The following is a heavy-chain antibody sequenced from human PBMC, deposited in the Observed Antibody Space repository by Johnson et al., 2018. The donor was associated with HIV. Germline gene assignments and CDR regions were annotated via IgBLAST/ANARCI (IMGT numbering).Heavy chain of an antibody. CDR1: GFTVSSNY. CDR2: IYSGGTT. V-gene: IGHV3-66*02. D-gene: IGHD3-10*01. Sequence: EVQLVESGGDMVQPGRSLRLSCAASGFTVSSNYMNWVRQAPGKGLEWVSVIYSGGTTYYADSVKGRFTISRDNSKNTLYLQMNSLRAEDTAVYYCARDRVWFGELYAFDIWGQGTMVTVSS. J-gene: IGHJ3*02. CDR3: ARDRVWFGELYAFDI.